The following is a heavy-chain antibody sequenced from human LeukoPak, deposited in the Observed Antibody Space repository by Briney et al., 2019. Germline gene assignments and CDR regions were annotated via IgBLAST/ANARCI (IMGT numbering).Heavy chain of an antibody. CDR3: ANHLPDFDVDFYWYFDL. CDR2: ISGSGGST. V-gene: IGHV3-23*01. J-gene: IGHJ2*01. Sequence: GGSLRLSCAASGFTFSRYAVSWVRQAPGKGLEWVSAISGSGGSTYYADSVKGRFTISRDNSKNTLYLQMNSLRAEDTALYYCANHLPDFDVDFYWYFDLWGRGTLVTVSS. D-gene: IGHD1-14*01. CDR1: GFTFSRYA.